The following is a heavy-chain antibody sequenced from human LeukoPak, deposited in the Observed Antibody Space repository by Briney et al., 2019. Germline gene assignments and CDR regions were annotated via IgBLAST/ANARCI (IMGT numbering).Heavy chain of an antibody. V-gene: IGHV4-34*01. D-gene: IGHD6-19*01. J-gene: IGHJ3*02. CDR3: ARGSSGWYSGAFDI. CDR1: GGSFRGYY. CDR2: INHSGST. Sequence: SETLSLTCAVYGGSFRGYYWSWIRQPPGKGLEWIGEINHSGSTNYNPSLKSRVTISVDTSKNQFSLKLSSVTAADTAVYYCARGSSGWYSGAFDIWGQGTMVTVSS.